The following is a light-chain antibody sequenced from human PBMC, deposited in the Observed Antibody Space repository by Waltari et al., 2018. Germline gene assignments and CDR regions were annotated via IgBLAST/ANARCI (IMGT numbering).Light chain of an antibody. J-gene: IGKJ1*01. Sequence: IQLTQSPSSLSAYVGDRVNINCRASQGISRYLAWYQHTPGEAPKLLIYGASTLQSGVPSRFSGSGSGTDFTLTISSLQPEDFTTYFCQQLHSYPPTFGQGTKVDIK. CDR1: QGISRY. CDR3: QQLHSYPPT. V-gene: IGKV1-9*01. CDR2: GAS.